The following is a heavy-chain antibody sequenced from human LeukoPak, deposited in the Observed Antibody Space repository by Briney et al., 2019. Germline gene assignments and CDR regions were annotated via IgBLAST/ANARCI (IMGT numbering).Heavy chain of an antibody. CDR1: GFTFSSYG. D-gene: IGHD6-19*01. CDR2: IKQDGSEK. Sequence: GGSLRLSCAASGFTFSSYGMSWVRQAPGKGLEWVANIKQDGSEKYYVDSVKGRFTISRDNAKNSLYLQMNSLRAEDTAVYYCARSTAVPTFNYWGQGTLVTVSS. CDR3: ARSTAVPTFNY. J-gene: IGHJ4*02. V-gene: IGHV3-7*01.